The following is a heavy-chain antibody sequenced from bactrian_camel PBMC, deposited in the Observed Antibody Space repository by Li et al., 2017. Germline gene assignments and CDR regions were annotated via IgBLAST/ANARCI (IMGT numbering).Heavy chain of an antibody. CDR3: VQTGFAWSFDY. V-gene: IGHV3S31*01. Sequence: EVQLVESGGGSVQAGGSLTLSCAASGYTVMAWFRQAPGKEREGVATITTGTGNTDYADSVKGRFAISRDNAKNTLYLQINSLQPEDTAKYYCVQTGFAWSFDYWGQGTQVTVS. CDR1: GYTV. D-gene: IGHD1*01. J-gene: IGHJ4*01. CDR2: ITTGTGNT.